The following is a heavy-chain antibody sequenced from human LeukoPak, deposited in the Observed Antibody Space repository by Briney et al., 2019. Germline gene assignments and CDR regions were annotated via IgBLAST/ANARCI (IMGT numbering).Heavy chain of an antibody. Sequence: ASVKVSCKASGYTFTSYGIRWVRQAPGQGLEWMGWISVFNGNTKYAQKFQGRVTMTTDTSTSTVYMELRSLRSDDTAVYYCARGGGRPYYMDVWGKGTTVTVSS. CDR2: ISVFNGNT. CDR1: GYTFTSYG. J-gene: IGHJ6*03. CDR3: ARGGGRPYYMDV. D-gene: IGHD3-16*01. V-gene: IGHV1-18*01.